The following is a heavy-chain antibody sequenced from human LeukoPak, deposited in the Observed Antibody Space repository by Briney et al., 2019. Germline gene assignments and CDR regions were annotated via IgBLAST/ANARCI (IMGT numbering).Heavy chain of an antibody. Sequence: PSETLSLTCTVSGGSISSYYWSWIRQPPGKGLEWIGYIYYSGSTNYNPSLKSRVTISVDTSKNQFSLKLSSVTAADTAVYYCAKYERNDFRKEFDSWGQGTLVTVSS. J-gene: IGHJ4*02. D-gene: IGHD1-1*01. CDR2: IYYSGST. CDR1: GGSISSYY. CDR3: AKYERNDFRKEFDS. V-gene: IGHV4-59*08.